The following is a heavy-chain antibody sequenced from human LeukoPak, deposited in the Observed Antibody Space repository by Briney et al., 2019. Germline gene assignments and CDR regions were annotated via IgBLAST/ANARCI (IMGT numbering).Heavy chain of an antibody. CDR1: GFSFNNAW. CDR3: ARDPGIAP. CDR2: ISSSSSYI. J-gene: IGHJ4*02. V-gene: IGHV3-21*01. Sequence: PGGSLRLSCAASGFSFNNAWMSWVRQAPGKGLEWVSSISSSSSYIYYADSVKGRFTISRDNAKNSLYLQMNSLRAEDTAVYYCARDPGIAPWGQGTLVTVSS. D-gene: IGHD6-13*01.